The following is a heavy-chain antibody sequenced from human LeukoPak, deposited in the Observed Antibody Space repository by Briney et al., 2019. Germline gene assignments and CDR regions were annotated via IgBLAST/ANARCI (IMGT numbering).Heavy chain of an antibody. CDR3: ATEVLYYDSSGYFTVGDY. V-gene: IGHV3-21*01. CDR2: ISSSGSFI. CDR1: GFSFSNYN. Sequence: GGSLRLSCEASGFSFSNYNINWVRQAPGKGLEWVSSISSSGSFIFYADSVKGRFTISRDNAKNSLYLQMNSLRAEDTAVYYCATEVLYYDSSGYFTVGDYWGQGTLVTVSS. J-gene: IGHJ4*02. D-gene: IGHD3-22*01.